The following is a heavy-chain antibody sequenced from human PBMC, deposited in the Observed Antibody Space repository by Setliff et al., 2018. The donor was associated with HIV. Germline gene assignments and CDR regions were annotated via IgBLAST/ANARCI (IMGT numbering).Heavy chain of an antibody. V-gene: IGHV3-21*01. CDR2: ISRDNFVR. CDR1: GFDFASFL. Sequence: PGGSLRLSCVVSGFDFASFLIHWVRQAPGKGLEWVASISRDNFVRFYADSVRGRFNVSRDNAQKSLFLQMNSLKADDTAFYYCASSNVVVVTASVSDAFDIWGQGTMVTVSS. J-gene: IGHJ3*02. CDR3: ASSNVVVVTASVSDAFDI. D-gene: IGHD2-21*02.